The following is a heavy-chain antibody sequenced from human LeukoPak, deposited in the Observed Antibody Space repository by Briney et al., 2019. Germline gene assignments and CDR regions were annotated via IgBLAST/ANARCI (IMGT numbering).Heavy chain of an antibody. Sequence: QPGESLRLSCAASGFTFSRYWMHWVRQAPGEGLVWVSRIDEHGTTIDYADSVRDRFTISRDNAKNTLYLHKNSLRAEDTAMYYCARDVGGAGSHWGQGSLVTVSS. CDR1: GFTFSRYW. CDR3: ARDVGGAGSH. D-gene: IGHD3-10*01. CDR2: IDEHGTTI. J-gene: IGHJ4*02. V-gene: IGHV3-74*01.